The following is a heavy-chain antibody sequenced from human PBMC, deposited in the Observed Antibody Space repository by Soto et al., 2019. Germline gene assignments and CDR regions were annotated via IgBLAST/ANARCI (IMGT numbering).Heavy chain of an antibody. CDR2: IYYSGST. V-gene: IGHV4-30-4*01. CDR3: ASNSYGYTFYAY. D-gene: IGHD5-18*01. Sequence: QVQLQKSGPGLVKPSQTLSLTCTVSGGSISSGDYYWSWIRQPPGKGLAWIGYIYYSGSTYYNPSLKSRVTISVDASTNQFSLKLSFVTAAGTSVYYCASNSYGYTFYAYWGQGSLVTVSS. J-gene: IGHJ4*02. CDR1: GGSISSGDYY.